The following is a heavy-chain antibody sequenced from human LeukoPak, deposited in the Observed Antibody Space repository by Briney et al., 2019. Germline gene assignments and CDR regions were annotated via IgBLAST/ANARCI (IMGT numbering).Heavy chain of an antibody. CDR3: ARIIIDSYYDSSGYYY. V-gene: IGHV1-18*01. CDR1: GYTFTSYG. J-gene: IGHJ4*02. Sequence: GSVKVSCKASGYTFTSYGISWVRQAPGQGLEWMGWISVYNGNTNYAQKLQGRVTMTTDTSTSTAYMELRSLRSDDTAVYYCARIIIDSYYDSSGYYYWGQGTLVTVSS. D-gene: IGHD3-22*01. CDR2: ISVYNGNT.